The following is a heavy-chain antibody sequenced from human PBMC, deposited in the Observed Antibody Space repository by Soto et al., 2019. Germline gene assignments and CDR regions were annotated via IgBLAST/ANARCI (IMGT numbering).Heavy chain of an antibody. CDR1: GDSVSSNSAA. V-gene: IGHV6-1*01. CDR3: AGQHQWLDS. D-gene: IGHD6-19*01. Sequence: PSQTLSLTCAISGDSVSSNSAAWNWVRQSPSRGLEWLGRTYYRSKWHNDFAVSVKSRITIKADTSKNQFSLQLNSVTPEDTAVYYCAGQHQWLDSWGQGTLVTVSS. J-gene: IGHJ4*02. CDR2: TYYRSKWHN.